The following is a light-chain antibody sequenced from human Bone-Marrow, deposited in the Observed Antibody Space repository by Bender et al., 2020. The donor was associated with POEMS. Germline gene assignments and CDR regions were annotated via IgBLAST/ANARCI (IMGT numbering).Light chain of an antibody. V-gene: IGLV1-44*01. CDR2: INN. CDR1: SSNIGTNP. CDR3: AAGEDILNGWV. J-gene: IGLJ3*02. Sequence: QSVLTQPPSASGTPGQRVTISCSGSSSNIGTNPVNWYQQLPGTAPKLLIYINNQRPSGVPDRFSGSKSGTSASLAICGLQSEAETDQYCAAGEDILNGWVFGGGTKLTVL.